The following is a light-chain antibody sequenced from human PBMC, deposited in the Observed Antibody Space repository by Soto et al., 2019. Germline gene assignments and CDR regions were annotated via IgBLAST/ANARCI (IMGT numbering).Light chain of an antibody. J-gene: IGKJ1*01. V-gene: IGKV3-11*01. Sequence: EIVLTQSPATLSLSPGESATLSCRASQSVSSFLAWYQQKAGQAPRLLIYDVSNRATGIPARFSGSGSGTDFTLTISSLEPEDFAVYYCQQRTNWLWTFGQGTKVEIK. CDR2: DVS. CDR1: QSVSSF. CDR3: QQRTNWLWT.